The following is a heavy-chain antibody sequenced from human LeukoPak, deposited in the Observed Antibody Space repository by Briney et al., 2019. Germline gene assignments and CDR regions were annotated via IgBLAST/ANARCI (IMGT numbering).Heavy chain of an antibody. V-gene: IGHV4-4*07. J-gene: IGHJ5*02. CDR2: IYPSGST. D-gene: IGHD2-2*02. CDR1: GGSISSYY. CDR3: ARDRGCSSTSCYTPKNWFDP. Sequence: PSETLSLTCTVSGGSISSYYWSWIRQPAGKGLEWIGRIYPSGSTNYNPSLKSRVTMSVDTSKNQFSLKLSSVTAADTAVYYCARDRGCSSTSCYTPKNWFDPWGQGTLVTVSS.